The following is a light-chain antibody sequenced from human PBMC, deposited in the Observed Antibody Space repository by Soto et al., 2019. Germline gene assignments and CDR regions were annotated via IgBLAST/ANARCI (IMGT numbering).Light chain of an antibody. CDR2: DNN. J-gene: IGLJ3*02. CDR1: SSSIGSGYG. V-gene: IGLV1-40*01. CDR3: QSFDSSLSTWV. Sequence: QAVVTQPPSVSGAPGQTVTISCTGSSSSIGSGYGVHWYQQLPGTAPKLLIYDNNNRPSGVPDRFSGSRSGTSASLAIAGLQAEDEADYYCQSFDSSLSTWVFGGGTKVTVL.